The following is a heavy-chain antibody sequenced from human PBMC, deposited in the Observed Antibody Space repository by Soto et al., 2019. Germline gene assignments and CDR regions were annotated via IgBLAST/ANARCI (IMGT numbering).Heavy chain of an antibody. CDR3: ARSSGYYAYYYNGMDV. Sequence: GGSLRLSCAASGFTFSLYAIHWVRQAPGKGLEWVAAIWGDGSDKKYADSVKGRFTVSRDNSKNTLYLQMGNLRAEDMAVYYCARSSGYYAYYYNGMDVWGQGTTVTVSS. J-gene: IGHJ6*02. CDR1: GFTFSLYA. CDR2: IWGDGSDK. V-gene: IGHV3-33*01. D-gene: IGHD3-22*01.